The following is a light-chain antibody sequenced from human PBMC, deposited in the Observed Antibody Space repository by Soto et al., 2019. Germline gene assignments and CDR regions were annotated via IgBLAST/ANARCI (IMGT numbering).Light chain of an antibody. V-gene: IGKV3-11*01. Sequence: EIVLTQSPATLSLSPGERATLSCRASQSVSSYLAWYQQKPGQAPRLLIYDASNRATGIPARFSGSESGTDFTLTISSLEPEDFAVYYCQQRSNWPPGTFGPGTKVDIK. CDR2: DAS. CDR3: QQRSNWPPGT. CDR1: QSVSSY. J-gene: IGKJ3*01.